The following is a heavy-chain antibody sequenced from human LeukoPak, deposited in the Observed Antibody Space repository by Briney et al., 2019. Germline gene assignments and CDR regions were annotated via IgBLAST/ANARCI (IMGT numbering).Heavy chain of an antibody. D-gene: IGHD6-13*01. CDR1: GGSFSGYY. CDR3: ASSGSIAAAGTGYFDY. Sequence: PSETLSLTCAVYGGSFSGYYWSWIRQPPGKGLEWIGEINHSGSTNYNPSLKSRVTISVDTSKNQFSLKLSSVTAADTAVYYCASSGSIAAAGTGYFDYWGQGTLVTVSS. J-gene: IGHJ4*02. V-gene: IGHV4-34*01. CDR2: INHSGST.